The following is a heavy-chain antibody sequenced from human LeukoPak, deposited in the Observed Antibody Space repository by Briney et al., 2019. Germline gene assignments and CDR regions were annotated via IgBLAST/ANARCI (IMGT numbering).Heavy chain of an antibody. V-gene: IGHV4-38-2*02. D-gene: IGHD3-16*01. Sequence: SETLSLTCTVSGYSISSGYYWGWIRQLPGKGLEWIGSIYHSGSTYYNPSLKSRVTISVDTSKNQFSLKLSSVTAADTAVYYCARDYMITFGGVSDYWGQGTLVTVSS. CDR2: IYHSGST. CDR1: GYSISSGYY. CDR3: ARDYMITFGGVSDY. J-gene: IGHJ4*02.